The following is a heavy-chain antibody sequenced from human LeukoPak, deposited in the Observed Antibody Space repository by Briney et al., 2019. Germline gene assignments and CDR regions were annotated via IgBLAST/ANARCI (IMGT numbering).Heavy chain of an antibody. V-gene: IGHV3-21*01. Sequence: PGGSLRLSCAASGFTFSSYGMHWVRQAPGKGLEWVSSISSSSSYIYYADSVKGRFTISRDNAKNSLYLQMNSLRAEDTAVYYCARDVNGGYDILTGMWFDPWGQGTLVTVSS. D-gene: IGHD3-9*01. CDR1: GFTFSSYG. CDR2: ISSSSSYI. CDR3: ARDVNGGYDILTGMWFDP. J-gene: IGHJ5*02.